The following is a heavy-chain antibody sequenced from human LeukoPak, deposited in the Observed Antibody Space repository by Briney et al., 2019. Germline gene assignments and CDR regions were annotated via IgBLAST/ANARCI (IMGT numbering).Heavy chain of an antibody. D-gene: IGHD6-13*01. CDR2: IYYSGST. Sequence: SETLSLTCTVSGGSISSSSYYWGWIRQPPGKGLEWIGSIYYSGSTYYNPSLKSRVTISVDTSKNQFSLKLSSVTAADTAVYYCARKEKGRYSSSWYKWGQGTLVTVSS. V-gene: IGHV4-39*01. CDR3: ARKEKGRYSSSWYK. CDR1: GGSISSSSYY. J-gene: IGHJ4*02.